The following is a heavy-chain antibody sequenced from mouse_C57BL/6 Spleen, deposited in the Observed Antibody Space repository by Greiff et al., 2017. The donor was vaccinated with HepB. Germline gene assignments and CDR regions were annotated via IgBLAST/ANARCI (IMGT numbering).Heavy chain of an antibody. CDR2: IYPGDGDT. V-gene: IGHV1-82*01. CDR3: ARGDSSGFCFDY. CDR1: GYAFSSSW. J-gene: IGHJ2*01. D-gene: IGHD3-2*02. Sequence: VQLQQSGPELVKPGASVKISCKASGYAFSSSWMNWVKQRPGKGLEWIGRIYPGDGDTNYNGKFKGKATLTADKSSSTAYMQLSSLTSEDSAVYFCARGDSSGFCFDYWGQGTTLTVSS.